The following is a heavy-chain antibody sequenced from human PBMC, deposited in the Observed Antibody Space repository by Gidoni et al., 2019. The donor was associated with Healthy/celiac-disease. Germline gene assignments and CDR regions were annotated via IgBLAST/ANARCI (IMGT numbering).Heavy chain of an antibody. CDR1: GFTFSSYG. D-gene: IGHD3-10*01. CDR3: ATPWAGRPRAYFDY. V-gene: IGHV3-23*01. J-gene: IGHJ4*02. CDR2: SSGSGGST. Sequence: EVQLLESGGGLVQTGGSLRLSCAASGFTFSSYGMSWVRQAPGKGLEWVSASSGSGGSTYYADSVKGRFTISRDNSKNTLYLQMNSLRAEDTAVYYCATPWAGRPRAYFDYWGQGTLVTVSS.